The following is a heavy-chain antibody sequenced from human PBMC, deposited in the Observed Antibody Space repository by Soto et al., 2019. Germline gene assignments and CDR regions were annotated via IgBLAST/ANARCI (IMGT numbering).Heavy chain of an antibody. CDR2: ISSRSDI. CDR1: GFTFSTYS. CDR3: AREYTAWPLAYGLDV. V-gene: IGHV3-21*01. D-gene: IGHD2-2*02. J-gene: IGHJ6*02. Sequence: KPGGSLRLSCVGSGFTFSTYSINWVRQAPGKGLEWFSSISSRSDIYYADSVKGRFTISRDNAKNSVSLQMNSLRAEDTAVYYCAREYTAWPLAYGLDVWGQGTTVTVSS.